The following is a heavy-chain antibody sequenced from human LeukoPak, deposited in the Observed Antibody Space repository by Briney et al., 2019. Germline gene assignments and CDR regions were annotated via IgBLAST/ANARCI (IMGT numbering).Heavy chain of an antibody. CDR3: ARTSYVLRFLEWFNYFDY. CDR1: GGSISSGGYY. J-gene: IGHJ4*02. V-gene: IGHV4-31*03. CDR2: IYYSGST. D-gene: IGHD3-3*01. Sequence: SETLSLTCTVSGGSISSGGYYWSWIRQHPGKGLEWIGYIYYSGSTYYNPSLKSRVTISVDTSKNQFSLKLSSVTAADTAVYYCARTSYVLRFLEWFNYFDYWGQGTLVTVSS.